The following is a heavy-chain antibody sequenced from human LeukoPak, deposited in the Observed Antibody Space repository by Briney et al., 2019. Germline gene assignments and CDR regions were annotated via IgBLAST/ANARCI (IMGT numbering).Heavy chain of an antibody. CDR2: IYYSGST. CDR3: ARSDMVRGFDY. Sequence: SETLSLTCTVSGGSISSYYWSWIRQPTGKGLEWIGYIYYSGSTNYNPSLKSRVTISVDTSKNQFSLKLSSVTAADTAVYYCARSDMVRGFDYWGQGTLVTVSS. CDR1: GGSISSYY. V-gene: IGHV4-59*01. D-gene: IGHD3-10*01. J-gene: IGHJ4*02.